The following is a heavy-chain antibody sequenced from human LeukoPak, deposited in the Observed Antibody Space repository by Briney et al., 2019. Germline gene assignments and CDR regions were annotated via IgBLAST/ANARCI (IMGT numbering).Heavy chain of an antibody. D-gene: IGHD1-1*01. V-gene: IGHV3-15*01. CDR3: ISGGGTDDY. Sequence: PGGSLRLTCAASGFTFSNDWRNWMGWVRQAPGQGLEWVGLTKIKTDNGTPDYAALVTGRFTISRDDSKNTVYSEMNSLETEDTAVYYGISGGGTDDYYGQGTLVSVSS. J-gene: IGHJ4*02. CDR1: GFTFSNDW. CDR2: TKIKTDNGTP.